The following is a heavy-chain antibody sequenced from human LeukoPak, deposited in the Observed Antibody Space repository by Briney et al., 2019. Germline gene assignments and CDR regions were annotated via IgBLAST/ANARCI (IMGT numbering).Heavy chain of an antibody. D-gene: IGHD3-10*01. V-gene: IGHV4-59*12. J-gene: IGHJ3*02. Sequence: PSETLSLTCTVSGGSISSSYWSWIRQPPGKGLEWIGYIYYGGSTYYSPSLKSRVTISLDSSRNQFSLKLNSVAASDTAVYYCANSNGYGLVDIWGQGTMVTVSS. CDR3: ANSNGYGLVDI. CDR2: IYYGGST. CDR1: GGSISSSY.